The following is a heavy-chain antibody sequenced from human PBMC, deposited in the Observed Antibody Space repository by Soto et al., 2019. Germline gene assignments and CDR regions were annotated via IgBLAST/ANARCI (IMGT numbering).Heavy chain of an antibody. Sequence: PSETLSLTCTVSGGSITSYYWSWIRQPPGKGLEWIGYIYFSGSANYNPSLKSRVTISVDTSKNQFSLKLSSVTAADTAVYYCARRYSGYVDYWGQGTLVTVSS. D-gene: IGHD5-12*01. V-gene: IGHV4-59*08. CDR1: GGSITSYY. CDR3: ARRYSGYVDY. J-gene: IGHJ4*02. CDR2: IYFSGSA.